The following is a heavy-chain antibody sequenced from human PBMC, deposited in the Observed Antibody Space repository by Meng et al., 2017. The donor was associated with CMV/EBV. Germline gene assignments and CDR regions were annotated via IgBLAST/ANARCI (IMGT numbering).Heavy chain of an antibody. CDR1: GFTFSSYS. CDR3: ARDPGRIAARPRY. CDR2: ISSSSSYI. J-gene: IGHJ4*02. Sequence: GGSLRLSCAASGFTFSSYSMNWVRQAPGKGLEWVSSISSSSSYIYYADSVKGRFTISRDNAKNSLYLKMNSLRAEDTAVYYCARDPGRIAARPRYWGQGTLVTVSS. V-gene: IGHV3-21*01. D-gene: IGHD6-6*01.